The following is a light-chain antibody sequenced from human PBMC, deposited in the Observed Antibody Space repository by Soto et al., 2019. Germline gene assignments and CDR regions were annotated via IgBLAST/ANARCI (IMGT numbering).Light chain of an antibody. J-gene: IGLJ1*01. V-gene: IGLV1-44*01. CDR1: RSNIMSNT. CDR2: GNH. Sequence: QSVLTQPPSASGTPGQRVTISCSGSRSNIMSNTVNWYQVLPGTAPKVLIQGNHQRPSGVPARFSGSKSGTSASLAISGLQSEDEADYYCAAWDDSLNAYVFGTGTKLTVL. CDR3: AAWDDSLNAYV.